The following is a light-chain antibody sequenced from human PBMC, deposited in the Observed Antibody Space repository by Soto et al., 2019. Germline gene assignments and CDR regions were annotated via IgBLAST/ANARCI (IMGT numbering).Light chain of an antibody. J-gene: IGLJ2*01. V-gene: IGLV2-8*01. CDR1: SSDVGGYNY. Sequence: QSVLTQPPSASGSPGQSVTISCTGTSSDVGGYNYVSWYQQHPGKAPKLMIYEVSKRPSGVPDRFSGSKSGNTASLTVSGLQAEDEADYYCSSYAGSNNLDFGGGTKLTVL. CDR3: SSYAGSNNLD. CDR2: EVS.